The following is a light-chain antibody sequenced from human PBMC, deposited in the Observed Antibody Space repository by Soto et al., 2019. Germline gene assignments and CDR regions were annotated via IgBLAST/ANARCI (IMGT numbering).Light chain of an antibody. V-gene: IGLV2-11*01. CDR1: SSGVGRYDR. CDR2: DVS. J-gene: IGLJ1*01. CDR3: CSYAGSYTIYV. Sequence: QSALTQPRSVSGSPGQAVTISCTGTSSGVGRYDRVSWYQQHPGKAPKVMMYDVSQRPSGVPDRFSGSKSGNTASLPTSGLQAEDEADYYCCSYAGSYTIYVFGTGTKLTVL.